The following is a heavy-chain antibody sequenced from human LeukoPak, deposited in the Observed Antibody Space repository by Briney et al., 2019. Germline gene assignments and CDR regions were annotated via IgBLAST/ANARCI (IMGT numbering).Heavy chain of an antibody. CDR3: ARGGVVGLDAFDI. CDR1: GYTFTDYY. D-gene: IGHD2-15*01. CDR2: INPNSGGT. Sequence: ASVKVSCKASGYTFTDYYINWVRQAPGQGLEWMGWINPNSGGTNYAHKFQGRVTMTRDTSVSTAYMELRSDDTAMYYCARGGVVGLDAFDIWGQGTMLTVSS. J-gene: IGHJ3*02. V-gene: IGHV1-2*07.